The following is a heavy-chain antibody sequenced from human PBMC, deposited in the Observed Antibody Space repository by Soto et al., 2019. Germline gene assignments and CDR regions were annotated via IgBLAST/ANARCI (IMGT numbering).Heavy chain of an antibody. D-gene: IGHD2-21*02. CDR3: ARVPGYCGGDCYQNAFDI. V-gene: IGHV4-31*03. CDR1: GGSISSGGYY. Sequence: SETLSLTCTVSGGSISSGGYYWSWIRQHPGKGLEWIGYIYYSGSTYYNPSLKSRVTISVDTSKNQFSLKLSSVTAADTAVYYFARVPGYCGGDCYQNAFDIWGQGTMVTVSS. CDR2: IYYSGST. J-gene: IGHJ3*02.